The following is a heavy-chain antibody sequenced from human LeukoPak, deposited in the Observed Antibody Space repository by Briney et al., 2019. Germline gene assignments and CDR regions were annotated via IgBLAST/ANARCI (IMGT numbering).Heavy chain of an antibody. CDR1: GFTFSNAW. Sequence: GGSLRLSCAASGFTFSNAWMSWVRQAPGKGLEWVGRIKSKTDGGTTDYAAPVKGRFTISRDDSKNTLYLQMNSLKTEDTAVYYCTSGYNYDILTGPDAFDIWGQGTMVTVSS. J-gene: IGHJ3*02. CDR2: IKSKTDGGTT. V-gene: IGHV3-15*01. CDR3: TSGYNYDILTGPDAFDI. D-gene: IGHD3-9*01.